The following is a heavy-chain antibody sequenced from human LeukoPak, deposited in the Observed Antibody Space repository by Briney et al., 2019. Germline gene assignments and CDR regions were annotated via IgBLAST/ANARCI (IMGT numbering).Heavy chain of an antibody. J-gene: IGHJ4*02. CDR3: ARLPGSGYYSGDFLDY. V-gene: IGHV1-69*13. CDR1: GGTFSSCA. D-gene: IGHD3-3*01. Sequence: ASVKVSCKASGGTFSSCAISWVRQAPGQGLEWMGGIIPIFGTANYAQKFQGRVTITADESTSTAYMELSSLRSEDTAVYYCARLPGSGYYSGDFLDYWGQGTLVTVSS. CDR2: IIPIFGTA.